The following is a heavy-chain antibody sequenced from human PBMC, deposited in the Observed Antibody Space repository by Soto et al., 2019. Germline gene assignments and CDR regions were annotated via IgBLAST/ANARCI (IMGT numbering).Heavy chain of an antibody. V-gene: IGHV1-18*04. CDR2: ISAYNGNT. CDR1: GYTFTSYG. J-gene: IGHJ5*02. D-gene: IGHD3-3*01. CDR3: ARDLPHTILGVVTTLQSLIWFDP. Sequence: ASVKDSCKASGYTFTSYGISWVRQAPGQGLEWMGWISAYNGNTNYAQKLQGRVTMTTDTSTSTAYMELRSLRSDDTAVYYCARDLPHTILGVVTTLQSLIWFDPWGQGTLVTVSS.